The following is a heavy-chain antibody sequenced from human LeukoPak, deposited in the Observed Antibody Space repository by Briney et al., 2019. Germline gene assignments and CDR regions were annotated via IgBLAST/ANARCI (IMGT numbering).Heavy chain of an antibody. CDR2: IYYSGST. V-gene: IGHV4-31*03. J-gene: IGHJ4*02. CDR1: GGSISSGGYY. Sequence: SQTLSLTCTVSGGSISSGGYYWSWIRQHPGKGLEWIGYIYYSGSTYYNPSLKSRVTISVDTSKNQFSLKLSSVTAADTAVYYCARDDSRATTRSFFDYWGQGTLVTVSS. CDR3: ARDDSRATTRSFFDY. D-gene: IGHD5-12*01.